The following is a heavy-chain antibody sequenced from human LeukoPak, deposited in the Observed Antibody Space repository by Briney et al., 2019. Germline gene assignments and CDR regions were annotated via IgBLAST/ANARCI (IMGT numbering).Heavy chain of an antibody. V-gene: IGHV4-59*01. J-gene: IGHJ4*02. D-gene: IGHD1-26*01. CDR1: GGSISTYY. CDR2: IYYSGST. CDR3: ARLRRVGATPFDY. Sequence: PSETLSLTCTVSGGSISTYYWTWIRQPPGKGLEWIGYIYYSGSTNYNPSLKSRVTISLDTSKNQFSLKLSSVTAADTAVYYCARLRRVGATPFDYWGQGTLVTVSS.